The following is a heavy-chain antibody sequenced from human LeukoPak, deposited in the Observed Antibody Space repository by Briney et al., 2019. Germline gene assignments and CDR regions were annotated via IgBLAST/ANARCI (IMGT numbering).Heavy chain of an antibody. D-gene: IGHD3-22*01. CDR1: GDSVSSKSAA. CDR3: AREREPSITMIPHRGSYYYYYGMDV. J-gene: IGHJ6*02. Sequence: SQTLSLTCAISGDSVSSKSAAWNWIRQSPSRGLEWLVRTYYRSKWSSGYAESVKSRITINPDTSKNQFSLKLSSVTAADTAVYYCAREREPSITMIPHRGSYYYYYGMDVWGQGTTVTVSS. V-gene: IGHV6-1*01. CDR2: TYYRSKWSS.